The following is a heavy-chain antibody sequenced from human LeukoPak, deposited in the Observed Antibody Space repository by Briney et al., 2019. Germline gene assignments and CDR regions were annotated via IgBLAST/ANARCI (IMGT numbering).Heavy chain of an antibody. CDR2: IYYSGST. D-gene: IGHD2/OR15-2a*01. V-gene: IGHV4-59*01. Sequence: SETLSLTCTVSGGSISSYYWSWIRQPPGKGLEWIGYIYYSGSTNYNPSLKSRVTISVDTSKNQFSLKLSSVTAADTAVYYCASAANMAHDAFDIWGQGTMVTVSS. J-gene: IGHJ3*02. CDR3: ASAANMAHDAFDI. CDR1: GGSISSYY.